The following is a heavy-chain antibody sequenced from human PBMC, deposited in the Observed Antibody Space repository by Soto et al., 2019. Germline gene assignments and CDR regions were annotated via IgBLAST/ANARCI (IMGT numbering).Heavy chain of an antibody. V-gene: IGHV3-53*01. CDR2: IYTRGTT. CDR3: AKLWGYYFES. Sequence: HPGGCMRLSCSASGFRVNNNYMTWVRQAPGRRPEWVAVIYTRGTTHYADFATGRFTFSRDNSKNTLYLQMDSLRPEDTAGDYCAKLWGYYFESWGPGTLVTVSS. D-gene: IGHD2-21*01. J-gene: IGHJ4*02. CDR1: GFRVNNNY.